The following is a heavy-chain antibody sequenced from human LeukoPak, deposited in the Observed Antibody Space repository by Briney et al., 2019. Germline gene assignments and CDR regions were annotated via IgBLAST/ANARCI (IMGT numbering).Heavy chain of an antibody. CDR1: GYIFTNYY. CDR2: INPSGGRT. D-gene: IGHD3-10*01. Sequence: ASVTVSCKASGYIFTNYYMHWVRQAPGQGLEWMGTINPSGGRTTYAQKFQGRVTMTTDTSTSTVYMELSSLRSEDTAVYYCARDHGSAYYRTPRHWGQGTLVTVSS. V-gene: IGHV1-46*01. J-gene: IGHJ4*02. CDR3: ARDHGSAYYRTPRH.